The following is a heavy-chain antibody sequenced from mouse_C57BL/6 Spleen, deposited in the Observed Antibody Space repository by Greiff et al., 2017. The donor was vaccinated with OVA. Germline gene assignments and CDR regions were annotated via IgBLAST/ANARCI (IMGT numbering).Heavy chain of an antibody. CDR1: GYTFTDYY. CDR2: INPNNGGT. CDR3: ARGGIDGLGY. Sequence: VQLQQSGPELVKPGASVKISCKASGYTFTDYYMNWVKQSHGQSLEWIGDINPNNGGTSYNQKFKGKATLTVDTSSSTAYMELRSLTSEDSAVYYCARGGIDGLGYWGQGTTLTVSS. V-gene: IGHV1-26*01. D-gene: IGHD2-3*01. J-gene: IGHJ2*01.